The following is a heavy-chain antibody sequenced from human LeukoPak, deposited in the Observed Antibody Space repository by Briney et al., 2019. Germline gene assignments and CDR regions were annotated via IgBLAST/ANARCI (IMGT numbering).Heavy chain of an antibody. J-gene: IGHJ4*02. D-gene: IGHD3-22*01. CDR1: GFAFSDYW. CDR3: VRAPYYSGIEHYFDH. V-gene: IGHV3-7*03. CDR2: IKQDGSEK. Sequence: GGSLRLSCAASGFAFSDYWMTWVCQAPGKGLEWVANIKQDGSEKYLVDSVKGRFTISRDNAKGSLYLQMNSMRAEDTAVYYCVRAPYYSGIEHYFDHWGQGILVTVSS.